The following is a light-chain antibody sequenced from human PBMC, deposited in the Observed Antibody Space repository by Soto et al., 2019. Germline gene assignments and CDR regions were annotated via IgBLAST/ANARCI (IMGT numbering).Light chain of an antibody. V-gene: IGKV1-5*01. CDR1: QSISSW. J-gene: IGKJ1*01. Sequence: DIQMTQSPSTLSASVGERVTITCRASQSISSWLAWYQQKPGKAPKLLIYDASSLESGVPSRFSGSGSGTEFTLTISSLQPDDFATYYCKQYNSYSRTFGQGNKVEIX. CDR3: KQYNSYSRT. CDR2: DAS.